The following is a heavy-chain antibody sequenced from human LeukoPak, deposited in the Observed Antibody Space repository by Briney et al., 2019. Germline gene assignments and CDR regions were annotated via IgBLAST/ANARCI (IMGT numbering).Heavy chain of an antibody. J-gene: IGHJ4*02. D-gene: IGHD5-18*01. CDR2: ISPHSGGT. V-gene: IGHV1-2*02. CDR1: GYTFSDYY. Sequence: ASVRFSCKTSGYTFSDYYVHWVRQAPGQGLEWMGWISPHSGGTIYAQTFQDRVTMTRDTSISTVYMDLNRLTSDDTAVYYCARTGYSDEYDYWGPGTLVTVSS. CDR3: ARTGYSDEYDY.